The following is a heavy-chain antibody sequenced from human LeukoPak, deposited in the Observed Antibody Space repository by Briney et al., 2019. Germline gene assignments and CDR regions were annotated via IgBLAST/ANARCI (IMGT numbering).Heavy chain of an antibody. V-gene: IGHV4-4*07. CDR3: ARVTTGPGYYYYMDV. D-gene: IGHD1-14*01. CDR1: GGSISSYY. J-gene: IGHJ6*03. CDR2: IYTSGST. Sequence: SETLSLTCTVSGGSISSYYWSWIRQPAGKGLEWIGRIYTSGSTNYNPSLKSRVTMSVDTSKNQFSLKLSSMTAADTAVYYCARVTTGPGYYYYMDVWGKGTTVTVSS.